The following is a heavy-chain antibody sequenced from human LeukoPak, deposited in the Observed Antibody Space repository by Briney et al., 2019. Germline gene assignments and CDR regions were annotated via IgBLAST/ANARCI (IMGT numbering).Heavy chain of an antibody. V-gene: IGHV1-8*02. CDR2: MNPETEIT. D-gene: IGHD6-13*01. CDR1: GYTFTDYD. CDR3: ARGGIYSSSWYML. Sequence: ASVKVSCKASGYTFTDYDLNWVRQASGQGLEWMGWMNPETEITEYAQKFQGRVTMTRDTSISTAYMELSRLRSDDTAVYYCARGGIYSSSWYMLWGQGTLVTVSS. J-gene: IGHJ4*02.